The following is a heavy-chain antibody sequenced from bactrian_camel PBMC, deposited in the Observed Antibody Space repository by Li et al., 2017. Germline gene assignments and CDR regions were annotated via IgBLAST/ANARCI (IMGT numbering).Heavy chain of an antibody. J-gene: IGHJ4*01. CDR2: IFTNRGRD. V-gene: IGHV3S42*01. D-gene: IGHD6*01. CDR1: GFTFRQYA. Sequence: VQLVESGGGSVQAGGSLKLSCAASGFTFRQYAMSWARRRPGKGLEWLAIFTNRGRDGYADSVKGRFTISRDNAKNTVYLHLNTLKTEDMAMYYCATCGSTWDLSSWGQGTQVTVS. CDR3: ATCGSTWDLSS.